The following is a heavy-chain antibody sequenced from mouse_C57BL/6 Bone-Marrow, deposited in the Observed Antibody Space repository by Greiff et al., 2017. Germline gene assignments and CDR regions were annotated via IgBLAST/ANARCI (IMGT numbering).Heavy chain of an antibody. J-gene: IGHJ2*01. V-gene: IGHV6-3*01. CDR3: TPGYYFDY. CDR2: IRLKSDNYAT. CDR1: GFTFSNYW. D-gene: IGHD4-1*01. Sequence: EVKLEESGGGLVQPGGSMKLSCVASGFTFSNYWMNWVRQSPEKGLEWVAQIRLKSDNYATHYAESVKGRFTISRDDSKSSVYLQMNNLRAEDTGIYYCTPGYYFDYWGQGTTLTVSS.